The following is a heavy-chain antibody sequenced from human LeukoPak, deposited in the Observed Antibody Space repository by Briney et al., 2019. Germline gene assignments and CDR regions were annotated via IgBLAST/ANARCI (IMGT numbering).Heavy chain of an antibody. CDR3: ARAPGRAVAGLPYYFDY. J-gene: IGHJ4*02. Sequence: PGGSLRHSHAPSGFTLSSYSINGVRPAPRKGRGWVSSISSSSSYIYYADSVKGRFTISRDNAKNSLYLQMNSLRAEDTAVYYCARAPGRAVAGLPYYFDYWGQGTLVTVSS. CDR1: GFTLSSYS. CDR2: ISSSSSYI. V-gene: IGHV3-21*01. D-gene: IGHD6-19*01.